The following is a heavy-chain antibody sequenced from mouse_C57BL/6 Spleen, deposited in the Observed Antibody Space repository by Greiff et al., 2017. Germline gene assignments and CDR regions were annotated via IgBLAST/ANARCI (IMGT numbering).Heavy chain of an antibody. Sequence: QVQLKESGPGILQPSQTLSLTCSFSGFSLSTFGMGVGWIRQPSGKGLEWLAHIWWDDDKYYNPALKSRLTISKDTSKNQVFLKIANVDTADTATYYCARIDNYSNYGYFDYWGQGTTLTVSS. V-gene: IGHV8-8*01. CDR2: IWWDDDK. CDR3: ARIDNYSNYGYFDY. D-gene: IGHD2-5*01. J-gene: IGHJ2*01. CDR1: GFSLSTFGMG.